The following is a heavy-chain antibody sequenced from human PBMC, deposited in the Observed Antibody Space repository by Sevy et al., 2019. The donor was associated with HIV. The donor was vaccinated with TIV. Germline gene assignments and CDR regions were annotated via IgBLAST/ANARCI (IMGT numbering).Heavy chain of an antibody. Sequence: GGSLRLSCAVSGFTLTNEFFSWVRQAPGKGLEWVAVVYSGGATYYADSVKGRFTISRAKSKSTLYLQRTSLRAEDTAVYYCARVGYCRGGTCFSGFYYAMDVWGQGTTVTVSS. CDR3: ARVGYCRGGTCFSGFYYAMDV. CDR2: VYSGGAT. D-gene: IGHD2-15*01. V-gene: IGHV3-53*01. J-gene: IGHJ6*02. CDR1: GFTLTNEF.